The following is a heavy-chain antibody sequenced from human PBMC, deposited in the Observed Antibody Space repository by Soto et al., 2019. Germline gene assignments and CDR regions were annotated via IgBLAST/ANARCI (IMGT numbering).Heavy chain of an antibody. CDR2: ISSSGSTI. CDR1: GFTFSSYE. V-gene: IGHV3-48*03. D-gene: IGHD2-2*01. Sequence: PGGSLRLSCAASGFTFSSYEMNWVRQAPGKGLEWVSYISSSGSTIYYADSVKGRFTISRDNAKNSLYLQMNSLRAEDTAVYYCARDGPPLLGYCSSTSCKSAKSYYYYGMDVWGQGTTVTVSS. J-gene: IGHJ6*02. CDR3: ARDGPPLLGYCSSTSCKSAKSYYYYGMDV.